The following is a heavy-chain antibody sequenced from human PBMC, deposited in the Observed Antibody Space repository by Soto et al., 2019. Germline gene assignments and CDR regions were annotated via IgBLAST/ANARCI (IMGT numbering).Heavy chain of an antibody. CDR2: VYNDGSA. CDR1: GVSISSGNW. D-gene: IGHD4-17*01. Sequence: SETLSLTCDVSGVSISSGNWWSWVRQPPGKGLEWIAEVYNDGSANYHPSLESRATISVDRSKNQVSLKVTSVTAADTAMYHCARSGDDYGSYIDYWGQGTLVTVSS. J-gene: IGHJ4*02. CDR3: ARSGDDYGSYIDY. V-gene: IGHV4-4*02.